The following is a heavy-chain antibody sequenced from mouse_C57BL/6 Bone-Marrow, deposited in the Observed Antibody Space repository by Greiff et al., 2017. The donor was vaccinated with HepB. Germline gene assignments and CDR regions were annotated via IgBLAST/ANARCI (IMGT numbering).Heavy chain of an antibody. D-gene: IGHD2-4*01. CDR1: GFTFSNYW. CDR3: TGPIYYDYDPAWFAY. Sequence: EVKLMESGGGLVQPGGSMKLSCVASGFTFSNYWMNWVRQSPEKGLEWVAQIRLKSDNYATHYAESVKGRFTISRDDSKSSVYLQMNNLRAEDTGIYYCTGPIYYDYDPAWFAYWGQGTLVTVSA. CDR2: IRLKSDNYAT. V-gene: IGHV6-3*01. J-gene: IGHJ3*01.